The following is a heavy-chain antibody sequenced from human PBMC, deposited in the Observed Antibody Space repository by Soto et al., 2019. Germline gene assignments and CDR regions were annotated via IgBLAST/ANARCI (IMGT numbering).Heavy chain of an antibody. CDR3: ARDSSSWSYYYYGMDV. CDR2: ISYDGSNK. J-gene: IGHJ6*02. V-gene: IGHV3-30-3*01. D-gene: IGHD6-13*01. Sequence: QVQLVESGGGVVQPGRSLRLSCAASGFTFSSYAMHWVRQAPGKGLEWVAVISYDGSNKYYPDSVKGRFTISRDNSKNTLYLQMNSLRAEDTAVYYCARDSSSWSYYYYGMDVWGRGTTVTVSS. CDR1: GFTFSSYA.